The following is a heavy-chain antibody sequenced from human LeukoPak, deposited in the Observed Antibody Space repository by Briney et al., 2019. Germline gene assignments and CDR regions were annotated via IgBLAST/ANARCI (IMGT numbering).Heavy chain of an antibody. V-gene: IGHV1-18*01. CDR3: ARDQFLLGYCGGRGCRRTYYFDY. CDR1: GYTFSSYG. D-gene: IGHD2-15*01. J-gene: IGHJ4*02. Sequence: ASVKVSCKASGYTFSSYGVSWVRQAPGQGLEWMGWISTYNGNTKYAQKFQGRVTMTTDTSTSTAYMELRSLTSDDTAVYYCARDQFLLGYCGGRGCRRTYYFDYWGQGTLVTVSS. CDR2: ISTYNGNT.